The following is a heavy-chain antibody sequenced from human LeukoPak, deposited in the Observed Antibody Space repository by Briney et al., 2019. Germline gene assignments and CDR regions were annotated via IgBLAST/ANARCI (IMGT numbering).Heavy chain of an antibody. CDR2: IKQDGSEK. CDR3: ARSSGLSRISPLGY. J-gene: IGHJ4*02. Sequence: GGSLRLSCAASGFTFEEYGMSWVRQAPGKGLEWVANIKQDGSEKYYVDSVKGRFTISRDNAKNSLYLQMNSLRAEDTAVYYCARSSGLSRISPLGYWGQGTLVTVSS. V-gene: IGHV3-7*01. D-gene: IGHD3-22*01. CDR1: GFTFEEYG.